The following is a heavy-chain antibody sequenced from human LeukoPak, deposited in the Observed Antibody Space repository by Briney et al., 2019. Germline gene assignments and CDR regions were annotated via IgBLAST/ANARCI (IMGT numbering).Heavy chain of an antibody. CDR3: ASTKWLARFDY. V-gene: IGHV3-74*01. CDR2: INSDGSST. CDR1: GFTFSSYW. J-gene: IGHJ4*02. Sequence: GGSLRLSCAASGFTFSSYWMHWVRQAPGKGLVWVSRINSDGSSTSYADSVEGRFTVSRDNAKNTLYQQMNSLRAEDTAVYYCASTKWLARFDYWGQGTLVTVSS. D-gene: IGHD6-19*01.